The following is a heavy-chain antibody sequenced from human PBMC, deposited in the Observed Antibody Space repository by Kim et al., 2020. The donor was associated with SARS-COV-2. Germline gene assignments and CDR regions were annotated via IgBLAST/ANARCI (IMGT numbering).Heavy chain of an antibody. V-gene: IGHV4-39*01. CDR1: GGSISSSSYY. J-gene: IGHJ5*02. CDR2: IYYSGST. D-gene: IGHD3-10*01. CDR3: ARLSLWFGELFGPNWFDP. Sequence: SETLSLTCTVSGGSISSSSYYWGWIRQPPGKGLEWIGSIYYSGSTYYNPSLKSRVTISVDTSKNQFSLKLSSVTAADTAVYYCARLSLWFGELFGPNWFDPWGQGTLVTVSS.